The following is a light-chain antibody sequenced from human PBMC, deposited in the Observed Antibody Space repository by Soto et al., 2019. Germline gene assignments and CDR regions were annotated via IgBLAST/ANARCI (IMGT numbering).Light chain of an antibody. CDR3: QSYDSSLSGSYV. CDR1: SSNIGAGYD. J-gene: IGLJ1*01. Sequence: QSVLTQPPSVSGAPGQRVTISCTGSSSNIGAGYDVHWYQQLPGTAPKLLIFGNINRPSGVPDRFSGSKSGTSASLAITGLQAEDEADYYGQSYDSSLSGSYVFGTGTKLTVL. CDR2: GNI. V-gene: IGLV1-40*01.